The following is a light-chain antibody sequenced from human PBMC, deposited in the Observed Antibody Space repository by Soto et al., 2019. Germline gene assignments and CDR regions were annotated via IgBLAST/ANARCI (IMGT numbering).Light chain of an antibody. CDR2: FNSDGSH. J-gene: IGLJ3*02. Sequence: QAVVTQSPSASASLGASVKLTCTLSSGHSSYAIAWHQQQPEKGPRYLMKFNSDGSHSKGDGIPDRFSGSSSGAERYLTISRLQSEDEADYYCQTWDSGIGVFGGGTKLTVL. CDR3: QTWDSGIGV. CDR1: SGHSSYA. V-gene: IGLV4-69*01.